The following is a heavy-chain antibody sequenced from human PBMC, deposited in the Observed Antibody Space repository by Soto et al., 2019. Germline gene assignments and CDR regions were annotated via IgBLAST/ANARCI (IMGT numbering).Heavy chain of an antibody. CDR3: ARFSYYDSSGEDAFDS. D-gene: IGHD3-22*01. CDR1: GYTFTNYY. V-gene: IGHV1-46*01. Sequence: ASVKVSCKASGYTFTNYYMHWVRQAPGQGLEWMGRINPSGGSTSYAQKFQGRVTMTRDTSTTTVYMELSSLRSEDTAVYYCARFSYYDSSGEDAFDSRGQGTMVTGSS. J-gene: IGHJ3*02. CDR2: INPSGGST.